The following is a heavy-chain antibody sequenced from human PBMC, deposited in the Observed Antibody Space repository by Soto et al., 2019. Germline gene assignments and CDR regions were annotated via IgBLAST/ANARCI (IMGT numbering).Heavy chain of an antibody. CDR3: ARITCLSGTCYVPVENWFDP. D-gene: IGHD5-12*01. J-gene: IGHJ5*02. Sequence: QVNLQESGPGLVKPSETLSLTCAVSGDSISNPYYWSWIRQPPGKGLQYIGNVYYSGAANYSPSLKGRVTLSVDTSMNQFSLKVTSVTAADTAVYYFARITCLSGTCYVPVENWFDPGGQGTLVTVSS. CDR2: VYYSGAA. V-gene: IGHV4-59*12. CDR1: GDSISNPYY.